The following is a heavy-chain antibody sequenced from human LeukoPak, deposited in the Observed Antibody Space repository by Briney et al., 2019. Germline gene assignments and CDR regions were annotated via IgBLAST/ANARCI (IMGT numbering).Heavy chain of an antibody. J-gene: IGHJ4*02. V-gene: IGHV4-31*03. CDR3: ASHWGGY. D-gene: IGHD3-16*01. CDR2: IYHSGST. Sequence: SETLSLTCTVSGGSISSGNYFWSWIRQHPGKGLEWIGYIYHSGSTYYNPSLKSRVSISGDTSKNEFSLTLNSVTAADTAVYYCASHWGGYWGQGTLVTVSS. CDR1: GGSISSGNYF.